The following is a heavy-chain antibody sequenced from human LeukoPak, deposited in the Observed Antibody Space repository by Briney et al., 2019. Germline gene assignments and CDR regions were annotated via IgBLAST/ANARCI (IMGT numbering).Heavy chain of an antibody. Sequence: ASVKVSCKSSGYTFTSYDINWVRQATGQGLEWMGWINPNSGGTNYAQKLQGRVTMTTDTSTSTAYMELRSLRSDDTAVYYCAREYCSGGSCEQDGWFEPWGQGTLVTVSS. D-gene: IGHD2-15*01. CDR2: INPNSGGT. CDR3: AREYCSGGSCEQDGWFEP. J-gene: IGHJ5*02. CDR1: GYTFTSYD. V-gene: IGHV1-18*01.